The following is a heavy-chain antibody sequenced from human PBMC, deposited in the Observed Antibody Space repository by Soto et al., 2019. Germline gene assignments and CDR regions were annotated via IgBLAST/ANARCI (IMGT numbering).Heavy chain of an antibody. J-gene: IGHJ2*01. D-gene: IGHD5-12*01. Sequence: PGGSLRLSCSASGFTYSSFAMHWVRQAPGKGLEHVSAISSNGGRTYYADSVKGRFTISRDNSKNTLYLQMNSLRAEDTAVYYCVIVARTWYFDLWGRGTLVTVSS. CDR2: ISSNGGRT. V-gene: IGHV3-64D*08. CDR1: GFTYSSFA. CDR3: VIVARTWYFDL.